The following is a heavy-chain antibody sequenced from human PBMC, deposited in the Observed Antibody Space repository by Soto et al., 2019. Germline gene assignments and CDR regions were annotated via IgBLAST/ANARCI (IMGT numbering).Heavy chain of an antibody. CDR2: LGAARDP. Sequence: EVQLVESGGGSVQPGESLRLSCAASGFSFRDYDMHWVRQRKGKGLEWVSALGAARDPYYVGSVKGRFSVSRDNAQNSLLLQMNNLRVDDTAVYFCARAYLGRLPRRADYYYAMDVLGRGTTVTVSS. CDR3: ARAYLGRLPRRADYYYAMDV. V-gene: IGHV3-13*05. J-gene: IGHJ6*02. D-gene: IGHD1-26*01. CDR1: GFSFRDYD.